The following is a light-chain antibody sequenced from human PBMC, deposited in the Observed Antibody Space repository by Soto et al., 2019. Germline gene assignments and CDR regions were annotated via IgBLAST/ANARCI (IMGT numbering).Light chain of an antibody. CDR2: EAS. CDR1: HIIGTW. V-gene: IGKV1-5*03. J-gene: IGKJ4*01. CDR3: PVYNNYPLI. Sequence: DIQMTQSPSTLSASVGDTVTITCRASHIIGTWLAWYQHKPGQAPKVLIHEASNLESGVPSRFSGSGSGTEFTLTISSLQRDDSATYFCPVYNNYPLIFGGGTKVEIK.